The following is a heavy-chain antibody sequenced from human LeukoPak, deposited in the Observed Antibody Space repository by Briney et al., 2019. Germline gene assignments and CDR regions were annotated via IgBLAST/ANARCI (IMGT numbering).Heavy chain of an antibody. D-gene: IGHD3-3*01. CDR2: INHSGST. CDR3: ARTGTFFGVAKHYMDV. J-gene: IGHJ6*03. V-gene: IGHV4-34*01. CDR1: GGSFSGYY. Sequence: PSETLSLTCAVYGGSFSGYYWSWIRQPPGKGLEWIGEINHSGSTNYNPSLKSRVTISVDTSKNQFSLKLSSVTAADTAVYYCARTGTFFGVAKHYMDVWGKGTTVTVSS.